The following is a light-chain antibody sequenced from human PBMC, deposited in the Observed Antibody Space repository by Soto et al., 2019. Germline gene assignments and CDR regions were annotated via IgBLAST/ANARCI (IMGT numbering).Light chain of an antibody. CDR1: QSVSSY. V-gene: IGKV3-11*01. Sequence: EFVLTQSPATLSLSPGERATLSCRASQSVSSYLAWYQQKPGQAPRLLIYDASNRATGIPARFSGTGSGTDFTLTISSLQAEDVAVYYCQQYYSTPWTFGQGTKVEIK. CDR3: QQYYSTPWT. CDR2: DAS. J-gene: IGKJ1*01.